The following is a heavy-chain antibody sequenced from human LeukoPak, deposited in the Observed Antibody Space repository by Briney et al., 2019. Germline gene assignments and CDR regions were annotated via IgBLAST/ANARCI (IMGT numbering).Heavy chain of an antibody. Sequence: GEALEIFCKGSGFIFNSYWIAGVRPVPGKGLEWMGIMYPGDSQTRYSPSFQGQVTISADKSISTAYLQWSRLEASDTAMYYCARRRYYYDSSGYHFDYWGQGTLVTVSS. CDR2: MYPGDSQT. J-gene: IGHJ4*02. D-gene: IGHD3-22*01. V-gene: IGHV5-51*01. CDR3: ARRRYYYDSSGYHFDY. CDR1: GFIFNSYW.